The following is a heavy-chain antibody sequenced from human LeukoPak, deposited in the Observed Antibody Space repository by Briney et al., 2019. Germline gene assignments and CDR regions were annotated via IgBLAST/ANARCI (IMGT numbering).Heavy chain of an antibody. CDR3: AKGCGYYGVWGATTNFDY. CDR1: GGSFSGYY. D-gene: IGHD2/OR15-2a*01. V-gene: IGHV4-34*01. Sequence: SETLSLTCAVYGGSFSGYYWSRIRQPPGKGLEWIGEINHSGSTNYNPSLKSRVTISVDTSKNQFSLKLSSVTAADTAVYYCAKGCGYYGVWGATTNFDYWGQGTLVTVSS. J-gene: IGHJ4*02. CDR2: INHSGST.